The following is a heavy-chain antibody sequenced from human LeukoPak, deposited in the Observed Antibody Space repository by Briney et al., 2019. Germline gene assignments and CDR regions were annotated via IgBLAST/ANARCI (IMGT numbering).Heavy chain of an antibody. Sequence: SETLSLTCSVSVGSIRSYYWSWIRQPAGKGLEWIGRIYFTGTTNYNPSLQSRVTMSVDTSKYQFSLELSSVTAADTAVYYCATGSSSSWYSFDFWGQGTVVTVSS. CDR2: IYFTGTT. CDR3: ATGSSSSWYSFDF. V-gene: IGHV4-4*07. J-gene: IGHJ3*01. D-gene: IGHD6-13*01. CDR1: VGSIRSYY.